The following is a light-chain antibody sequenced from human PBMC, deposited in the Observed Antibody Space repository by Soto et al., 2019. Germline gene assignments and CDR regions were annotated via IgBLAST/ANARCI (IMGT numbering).Light chain of an antibody. J-gene: IGKJ1*01. CDR2: GAS. V-gene: IGKV3-20*01. CDR1: QSVSSSY. Sequence: IVLTQSPGTLSLSPGERATLSCRASQSVSSSYLAWYQQKPGQAPRLLIYGASCRATGIPDRFSGGGSGTDFTLTISRLEPEDFAVYYCQQYGSPPWSCGQGTKVEIK. CDR3: QQYGSPPWS.